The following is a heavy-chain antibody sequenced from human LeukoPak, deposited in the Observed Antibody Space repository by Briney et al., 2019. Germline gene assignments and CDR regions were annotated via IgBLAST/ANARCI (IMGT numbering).Heavy chain of an antibody. CDR1: GFTFDDYG. D-gene: IGHD3-22*01. Sequence: GGSLRLSCAASGFTFDDYGMSWVRQAPGKGVEGVSGINWNGGSTDYADSMKGRFTISRDNAKNSLYLQMNSLRAEDTALYYCARVGYDSSGYPTDYFDYWGQGTLVTVSS. CDR3: ARVGYDSSGYPTDYFDY. CDR2: INWNGGST. J-gene: IGHJ4*02. V-gene: IGHV3-20*04.